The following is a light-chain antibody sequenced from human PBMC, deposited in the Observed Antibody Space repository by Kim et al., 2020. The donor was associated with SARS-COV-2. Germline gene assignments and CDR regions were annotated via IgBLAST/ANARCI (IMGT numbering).Light chain of an antibody. CDR1: SSDVGGYNY. Sequence: SVTISCPGTSSDVGGYNYVSWYQQHQGKAPKLMIYEVSKRPSGVPDRFSGSKSGNTASLTVSGLKAEDEADYYCSSYAGSNNLVFGGGTQLTVL. CDR2: EVS. V-gene: IGLV2-8*01. J-gene: IGLJ2*01. CDR3: SSYAGSNNLV.